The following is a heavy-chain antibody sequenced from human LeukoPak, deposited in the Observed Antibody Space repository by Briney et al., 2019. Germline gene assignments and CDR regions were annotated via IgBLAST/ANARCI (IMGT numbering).Heavy chain of an antibody. Sequence: GGSLRLSCAASGFTFSGAWMGWVRQAPGKGLEWVANIKYDGSETYYVDSVKGRFTISRDNAKNSLYLQMSSLRAEDTAVYYCARKNDFDIWGQGTMDTVSS. CDR3: ARKNDFDI. V-gene: IGHV3-7*01. J-gene: IGHJ3*02. CDR1: GFTFSGAW. CDR2: IKYDGSET.